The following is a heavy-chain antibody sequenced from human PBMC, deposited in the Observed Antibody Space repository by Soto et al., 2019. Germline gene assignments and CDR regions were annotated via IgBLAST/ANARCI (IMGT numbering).Heavy chain of an antibody. Sequence: KASETLSLTCAVYGGSFSGYYWSWIRQPPGKGLEWIGEINHSGSTNYNPSLKSRVTISVDTSKNQFSLKLSSVTAADTAVYYCARRHYYDSSGYYYSFLDHFDYWGQGTLVTVSS. CDR1: GGSFSGYY. J-gene: IGHJ4*02. CDR2: INHSGST. V-gene: IGHV4-34*01. CDR3: ARRHYYDSSGYYYSFLDHFDY. D-gene: IGHD3-22*01.